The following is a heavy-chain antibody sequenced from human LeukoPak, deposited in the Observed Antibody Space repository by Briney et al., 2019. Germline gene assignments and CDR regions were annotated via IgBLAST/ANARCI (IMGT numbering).Heavy chain of an antibody. J-gene: IGHJ4*02. D-gene: IGHD3-22*01. CDR2: ISGSGGST. V-gene: IGHV3-23*01. Sequence: GGSLRLSCAASGFTFSSYAMSWVRQAPGKGLEWVSAISGSGGSTYYADSVKGRFTISRDNSKNTLYLQMNSLRAEDTAVYYCARVATYYDSSGYNSGYFDYWGQGTLVTVSS. CDR3: ARVATYYDSSGYNSGYFDY. CDR1: GFTFSSYA.